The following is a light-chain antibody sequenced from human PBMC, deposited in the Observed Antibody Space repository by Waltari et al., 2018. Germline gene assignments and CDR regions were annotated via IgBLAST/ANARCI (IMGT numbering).Light chain of an antibody. CDR2: LEGSGSY. Sequence: QPVLTQSSSASASPGSSVKLTCTLSSGHSRYTIAWHQQQPGKAPRYLMKLEGSGSYSQGSVVPDRFSCSRSGADRYLTISNLQSEDEADYYCETWVSNTWVFGGGTKLTVL. CDR1: SGHSRYT. J-gene: IGLJ3*02. V-gene: IGLV4-60*03. CDR3: ETWVSNTWV.